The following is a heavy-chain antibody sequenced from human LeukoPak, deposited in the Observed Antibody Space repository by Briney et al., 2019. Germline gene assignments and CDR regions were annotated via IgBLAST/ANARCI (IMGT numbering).Heavy chain of an antibody. J-gene: IGHJ6*02. V-gene: IGHV3-30-3*01. CDR1: GFTFSSYA. CDR2: ISYDGSNK. Sequence: PGGSLRLSCAASGFTFSSYAMHWVRQAPGKGLEWVAVISYDGSNKYYADSVKGRFTISRDNSKNTLYLQMNSLRAEDTAVYYCARGGRSRYYYYGMDVWGQGTTVTVSS. CDR3: ARGGRSRYYYYGMDV. D-gene: IGHD3-16*01.